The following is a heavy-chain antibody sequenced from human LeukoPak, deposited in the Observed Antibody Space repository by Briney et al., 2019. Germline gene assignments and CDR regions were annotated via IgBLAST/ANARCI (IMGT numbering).Heavy chain of an antibody. J-gene: IGHJ4*02. CDR2: IFPGDSDT. V-gene: IGHV5-51*01. CDR3: ARRSRYCTTASCYTVFDY. Sequence: GESLKISCEASGYTFINYWIGWVSQMPGKGLEWMSIIFPGDSDTRYSPSFQGQVTISADKSISTAYLQWSSLKASDTAIYYCARRSRYCTTASCYTVFDYWGQGTLVTVSS. CDR1: GYTFINYW. D-gene: IGHD2-2*02.